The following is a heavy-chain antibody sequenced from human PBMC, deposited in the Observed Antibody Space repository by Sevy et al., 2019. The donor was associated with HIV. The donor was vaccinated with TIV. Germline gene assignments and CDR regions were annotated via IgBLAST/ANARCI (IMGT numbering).Heavy chain of an antibody. CDR1: GGTFSSYA. V-gene: IGHV1-69*13. CDR2: IIPIFGTA. D-gene: IGHD5-12*01. J-gene: IGHJ6*02. CDR3: ARDRLEASGYAKGNYYYYYGMDV. Sequence: ASVNVSCKASGGTFSSYAISWVRQAPGQGLEWMGGIIPIFGTANYAQKFQGRVTITADESTSTAYMELSSLRSEDTAGYYCARDRLEASGYAKGNYYYYYGMDVWGQGTTVTVSS.